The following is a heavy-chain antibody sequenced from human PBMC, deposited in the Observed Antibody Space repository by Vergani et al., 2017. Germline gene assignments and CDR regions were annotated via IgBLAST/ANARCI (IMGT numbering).Heavy chain of an antibody. J-gene: IGHJ1*01. Sequence: EVQLVESGGGLIQPGGSLRLSCAASGFTVSSNYMSWVRQAPGKGLEWVSAISGSGGSTYYADSVKGRFTISRDNSKNTLYLQMNSLRAEDTAVYYCAKEMGNVVVVAATPYFQHWGQGTLVTVSS. V-gene: IGHV3-23*04. CDR3: AKEMGNVVVVAATPYFQH. D-gene: IGHD2-15*01. CDR1: GFTVSSNY. CDR2: ISGSGGST.